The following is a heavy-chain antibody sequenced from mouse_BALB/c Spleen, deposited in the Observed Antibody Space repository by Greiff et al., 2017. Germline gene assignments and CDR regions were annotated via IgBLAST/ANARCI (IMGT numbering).Heavy chain of an antibody. V-gene: IGHV3-6*02. J-gene: IGHJ3*01. Sequence: EVQRVESGPGLVKPSQSLSLTCSVTGYSITRGYYWNWIRQFPGNKLEWMGYISYDGSNNYNPSLKNRISITRDTSKNQFFLKLNSVTTEDTATYYCARGYWFAYWGQETLVTVSA. CDR1: GYSITRGYY. CDR3: ARGYWFAY. CDR2: ISYDGSN.